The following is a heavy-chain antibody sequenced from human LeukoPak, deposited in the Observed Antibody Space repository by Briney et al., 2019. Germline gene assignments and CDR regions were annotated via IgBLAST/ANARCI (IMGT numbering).Heavy chain of an antibody. Sequence: SETLSLTCTVFGASISGFYWSWIRQPAGKGLEWIGRVYTSGTTNYNPSLKSRVTISVDTSKNQFSLKLSSVTAADTAVYYCARDINYTYYYDSSGLPSDAFDIWGQGTMVTVSS. CDR1: GASISGFY. CDR3: ARDINYTYYYDSSGLPSDAFDI. J-gene: IGHJ3*02. V-gene: IGHV4-4*07. D-gene: IGHD3-22*01. CDR2: VYTSGTT.